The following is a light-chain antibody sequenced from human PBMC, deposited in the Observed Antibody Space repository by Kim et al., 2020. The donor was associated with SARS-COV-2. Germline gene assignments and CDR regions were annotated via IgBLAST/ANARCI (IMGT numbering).Light chain of an antibody. V-gene: IGLV3-21*04. CDR1: NIRDKS. CDR2: YDS. Sequence: GKTAEMSCGRNNIRDKSVHWYQQKTGQAPVLVIYYDSDRPSGIPERFSGSNSGNAATLIISRVEVGDEADYYCQVWDDSNGLTWVFGGGTQLTVL. CDR3: QVWDDSNGLTWV. J-gene: IGLJ3*02.